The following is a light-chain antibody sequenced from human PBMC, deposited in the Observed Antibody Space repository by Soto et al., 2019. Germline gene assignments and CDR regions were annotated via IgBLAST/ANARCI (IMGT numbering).Light chain of an antibody. CDR3: QVWYTTNDHHVV. Sequence: SYELTQPPSVSVAPGKTARIICGGNNIGSQSVNWYKQKPGQAPILVIYYDRERPSGIPERFSGSNSGNTATLTISRVEAGDEADDYCQVWYTTNDHHVVFGGGTKLTVL. CDR2: YDR. CDR1: NIGSQS. J-gene: IGLJ2*01. V-gene: IGLV3-21*04.